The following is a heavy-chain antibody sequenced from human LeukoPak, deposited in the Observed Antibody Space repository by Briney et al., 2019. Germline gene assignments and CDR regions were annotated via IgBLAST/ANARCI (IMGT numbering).Heavy chain of an antibody. Sequence: SETLSLTCAVYGGSFSGYYWSWIRQPPGKGLGWIGEINHSGSTNYNPSLKSRVTISVDTSKNQFSLKLSSVTAADTAVYYCARGRYSSSWAFDYWGQGTLVTVSS. CDR1: GGSFSGYY. J-gene: IGHJ4*02. V-gene: IGHV4-34*01. CDR3: ARGRYSSSWAFDY. D-gene: IGHD6-13*01. CDR2: INHSGST.